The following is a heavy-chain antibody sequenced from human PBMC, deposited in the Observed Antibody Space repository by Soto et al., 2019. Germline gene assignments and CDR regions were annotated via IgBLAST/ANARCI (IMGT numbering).Heavy chain of an antibody. CDR3: AKENDYSIIESNWFDA. J-gene: IGHJ5*02. D-gene: IGHD4-4*01. CDR1: GFSFSSSA. CDR2: ISGQGGIT. V-gene: IGHV3-23*01. Sequence: EVSLLESGGHLVAPGESLRLSCVASGFSFSSSALTWVRQAPGKGLEWVADISGQGGITYYADSVKGRFIISRDNSKNTLSLQMTSLRVEDTAVYYCAKENDYSIIESNWFDAWGPGTLVTVSS.